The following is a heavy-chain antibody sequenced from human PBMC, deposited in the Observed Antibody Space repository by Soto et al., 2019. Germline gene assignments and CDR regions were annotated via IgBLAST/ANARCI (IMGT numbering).Heavy chain of an antibody. Sequence: GGSLRLSCAASGFTFSNAWMNWVRQAPGKGLEWVGGIKSKTDGGKTDYEAHGKLRFTITKENQKNTLHQQMNSLKTEYIAVYYCTTDPLYYDYVWLSYNWGQGTMVTVSS. J-gene: IGHJ3*02. CDR3: TTDPLYYDYVWLSYN. D-gene: IGHD3-16*01. CDR1: GFTFSNAW. V-gene: IGHV3-15*07. CDR2: IKSKTDGGKT.